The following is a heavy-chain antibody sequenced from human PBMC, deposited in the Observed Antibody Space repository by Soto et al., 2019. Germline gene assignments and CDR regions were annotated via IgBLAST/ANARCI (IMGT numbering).Heavy chain of an antibody. CDR3: ARSVRGVSFLWWFDP. D-gene: IGHD3-10*01. J-gene: IGHJ5*02. CDR2: IYYSGST. V-gene: IGHV4-59*01. CDR1: GGSISSYY. Sequence: QVQLQESGPGLVKPSETLSLTCTVSGGSISSYYWSWIRQPPGKGLEWIGYIYYSGSTNYNPSLKSRVTISVDTSKNQFSLKLSSVTAADTAVYYCARSVRGVSFLWWFDPWGQGTLVTVSS.